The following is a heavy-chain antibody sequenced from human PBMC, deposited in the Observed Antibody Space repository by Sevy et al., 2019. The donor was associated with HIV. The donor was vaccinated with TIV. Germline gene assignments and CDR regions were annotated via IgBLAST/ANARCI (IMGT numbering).Heavy chain of an antibody. CDR3: TTYYDSTGYYLYLDFDY. V-gene: IGHV3-15*01. D-gene: IGHD3-22*01. Sequence: GGSLRLSCAASESIVTNAWMSWVRQAPGKGLEWVGRIKSDGGTADYDSHLKGRFTISRDASENMLYLQMHSLKSEDTAVYYCTTYYDSTGYYLYLDFDYWGQGTQVTVSS. CDR1: ESIVTNAW. J-gene: IGHJ4*02. CDR2: IKSDGGTA.